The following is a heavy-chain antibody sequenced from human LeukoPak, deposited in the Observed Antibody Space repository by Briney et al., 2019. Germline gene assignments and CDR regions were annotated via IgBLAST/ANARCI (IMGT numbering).Heavy chain of an antibody. Sequence: KSGGSLRLSCAASGFTFSDYYMSWIRQAPGNGLEWVSYISSSGSTIYYADSVKGRFTVSRDNAKNSLYLQMNSLRAEDTAVYYCARDGPYGSGGPKYYYYGMDVWGQGTTVTVSS. J-gene: IGHJ6*02. CDR3: ARDGPYGSGGPKYYYYGMDV. CDR1: GFTFSDYY. CDR2: ISSSGSTI. V-gene: IGHV3-11*01. D-gene: IGHD3-10*01.